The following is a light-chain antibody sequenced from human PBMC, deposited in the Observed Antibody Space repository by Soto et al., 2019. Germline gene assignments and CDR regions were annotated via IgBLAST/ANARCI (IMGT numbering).Light chain of an antibody. CDR2: GIS. CDR3: QQYKSYPIT. Sequence: DIQMTQSPSSLSAFVGDRVIITCRASQDINHYLAWFQQIPGKAPKSLIYGISTLQSGVPSRFSGSRSGTDFTLTISSLQPEDFATYYCQQYKSYPITFGQGTRLEIK. J-gene: IGKJ5*01. CDR1: QDINHY. V-gene: IGKV1-16*01.